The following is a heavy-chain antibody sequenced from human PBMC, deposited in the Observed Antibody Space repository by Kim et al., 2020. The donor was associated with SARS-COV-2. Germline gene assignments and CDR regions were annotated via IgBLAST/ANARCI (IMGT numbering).Heavy chain of an antibody. D-gene: IGHD2-8*01. J-gene: IGHJ4*02. CDR1: GGSISSTSFY. CDR3: ARLNGGDY. CDR2: IYYTGKS. V-gene: IGHV4-39*01. Sequence: SESLSLTCTVSGGSISSTSFYWGWLPQRQGKEREWFGSIYYTGKSHYNPSLKNLATISVDTSKNQFSLNLRSVTAADTAVYYCARLNGGDYWGQGTLVLVSS.